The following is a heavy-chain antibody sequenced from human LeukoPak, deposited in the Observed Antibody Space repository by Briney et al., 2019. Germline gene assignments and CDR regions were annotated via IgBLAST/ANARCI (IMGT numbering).Heavy chain of an antibody. V-gene: IGHV7-4-1*02. CDR2: INTNTGNP. Sequence: ASVKVSCKASGYTFTSYAMNWVRQAPGQGLEWMGWINTNTGNPTYAQGFTGRFVFSLDTSVSTAYLQISSLKSEDTAVYYCARGALNYDYVLGSSRLRYYDYWGQRTLVTVSS. D-gene: IGHD3-16*02. CDR3: ARGALNYDYVLGSSRLRYYDY. CDR1: GYTFTSYA. J-gene: IGHJ4*02.